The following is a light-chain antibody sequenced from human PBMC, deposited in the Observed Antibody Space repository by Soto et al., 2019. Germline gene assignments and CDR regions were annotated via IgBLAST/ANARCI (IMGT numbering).Light chain of an antibody. V-gene: IGKV1-5*01. CDR2: NAS. J-gene: IGKJ1*01. Sequence: DIQMTQSPSTLSASVGDRVTITCRASQSISYYLAWYQKKPGKAPKVLIWNASSLQRGVPSRFSGSGSGTEFTLTISSLLPDDFATYYCQQYNRFSTWTFSQGTKVDIK. CDR3: QQYNRFSTWT. CDR1: QSISYY.